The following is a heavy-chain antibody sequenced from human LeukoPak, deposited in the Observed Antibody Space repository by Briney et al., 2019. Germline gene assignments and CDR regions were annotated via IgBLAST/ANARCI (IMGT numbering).Heavy chain of an antibody. CDR2: IRYDGIVT. CDR1: EFTFSNYW. Sequence: GGSLRLSCVASEFTFSNYWIHWVRQPPGKGLVWVSRIRYDGIVTNYADSVEGRFTISRDNAKNTVHLQMNSLRDDDTAVYYCARANPADFNLWGRGTLVTVSS. CDR3: ARANPADFNL. J-gene: IGHJ2*01. V-gene: IGHV3-74*01. D-gene: IGHD1-14*01.